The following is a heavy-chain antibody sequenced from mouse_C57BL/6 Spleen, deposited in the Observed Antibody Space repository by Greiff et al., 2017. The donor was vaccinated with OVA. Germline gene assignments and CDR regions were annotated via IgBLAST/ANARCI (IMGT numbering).Heavy chain of an antibody. CDR1: GFTFSDYG. V-gene: IGHV5-17*01. D-gene: IGHD1-1*01. CDR3: ARGRDYGSSYGYFDV. J-gene: IGHJ1*03. CDR2: ISSGSSTI. Sequence: EVMLVESGGGLVKPGGSLKLSCAASGFTFSDYGMHWVRQAPEKGLEWVAYISSGSSTIYYADTVKGRFTISRYNAKNTLFLQMTSLRSEDTAMYYCARGRDYGSSYGYFDVWGTGTTVTVSS.